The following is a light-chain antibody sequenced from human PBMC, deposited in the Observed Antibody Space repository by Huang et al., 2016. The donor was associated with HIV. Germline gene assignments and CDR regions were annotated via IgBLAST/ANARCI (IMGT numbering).Light chain of an antibody. CDR2: DAS. CDR3: QQRSNWPLLT. V-gene: IGKV3-11*01. J-gene: IGKJ3*01. CDR1: QSVGTY. Sequence: EIVLTQSPATLSLSPGERATRSCRASQSVGTYLAWYQQKPGQAPRLLIYDASNTATGIPARFSGSGSGTDFTLTISNLEPEDFAVYYCQQRSNWPLLTFGPGTKVGIK.